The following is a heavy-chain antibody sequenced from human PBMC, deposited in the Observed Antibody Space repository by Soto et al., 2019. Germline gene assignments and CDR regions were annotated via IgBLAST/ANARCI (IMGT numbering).Heavy chain of an antibody. CDR3: AKGGWELLL. J-gene: IGHJ4*02. CDR2: ISYDGSNK. V-gene: IGHV3-30*18. Sequence: GRSLTVSCAASGFTFSSYGMHWVRQAPGKGLEWVAVISYDGSNKYYADSVKGRFTISRDNSKNTLYLQMNSLRAEDTAVYYCAKGGWELLLWGQGTLVTASS. D-gene: IGHD1-26*01. CDR1: GFTFSSYG.